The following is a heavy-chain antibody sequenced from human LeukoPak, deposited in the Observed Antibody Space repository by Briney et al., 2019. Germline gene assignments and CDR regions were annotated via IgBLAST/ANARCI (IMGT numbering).Heavy chain of an antibody. J-gene: IGHJ4*02. CDR2: INPNSGDT. D-gene: IGHD4-17*01. V-gene: IGHV1-2*02. Sequence: ASVKVSCKASGYTFTGYYMYWVRQAPGQGLDWMGWINPNSGDTNYAEKFQGRVTMTRDTSISTAYMELRGLKSDDTAVYYCARVGPYRATVTPGLGYWGQGTLVTVSS. CDR3: ARVGPYRATVTPGLGY. CDR1: GYTFTGYY.